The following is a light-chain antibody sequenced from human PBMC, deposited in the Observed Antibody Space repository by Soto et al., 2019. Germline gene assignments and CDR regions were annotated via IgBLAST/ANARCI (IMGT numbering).Light chain of an antibody. V-gene: IGKV3-15*01. Sequence: GMTQSPATLSVSPGERATLSCRASQSVSSNLAWYQQKPGQAPRLLIYGASTRATGIPARFSGSGSGTEFTLTISSLQSEDFAVYYCQQYNNWPRTFGQGTKVDI. CDR2: GAS. CDR3: QQYNNWPRT. CDR1: QSVSSN. J-gene: IGKJ1*01.